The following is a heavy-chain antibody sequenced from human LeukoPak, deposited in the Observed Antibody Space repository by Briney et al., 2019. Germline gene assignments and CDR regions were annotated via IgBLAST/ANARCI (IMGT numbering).Heavy chain of an antibody. CDR3: ARDRAVAGKGYYFDY. CDR2: ISGSGGST. J-gene: IGHJ4*02. Sequence: GGSLRLSCAASGFTFSSYAMSWVRQAPGKGLEWVSAISGSGGSTYYADSVKGRFTISRDDSKNTLYLQMNSLRAEDTAVYYCARDRAVAGKGYYFDYWGQGTLVTVSS. V-gene: IGHV3-23*01. CDR1: GFTFSSYA. D-gene: IGHD6-19*01.